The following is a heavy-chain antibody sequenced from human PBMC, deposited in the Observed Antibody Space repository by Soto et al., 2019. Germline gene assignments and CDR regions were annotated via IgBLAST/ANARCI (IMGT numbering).Heavy chain of an antibody. J-gene: IGHJ4*02. CDR1: GFTFSSYA. CDR3: AKGFRSLEWYSLAPFDY. D-gene: IGHD3-3*01. CDR2: IGSSGST. Sequence: GGSLRLSCAASGFTFSSYAMSWVRQAPGKGLEWVSAIGSSGSTYYADSVKGRFTISRDTPKKTLYLQMNSLRVEDTAKYYCAKGFRSLEWYSLAPFDYWGQGALVTVSS. V-gene: IGHV3-23*01.